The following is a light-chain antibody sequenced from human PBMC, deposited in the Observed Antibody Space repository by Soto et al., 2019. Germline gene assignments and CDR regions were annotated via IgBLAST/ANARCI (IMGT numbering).Light chain of an antibody. J-gene: IGKJ1*01. CDR1: QSFSSN. CDR2: GAS. CDR3: QQYNNWPPWT. Sequence: EIVMTQSPATLSVSPGERATLSCRASQSFSSNLAWYQQKPGQAPRLLIYGASTRATGIPARFSGSGSGTEFTFTISSLQSEDFAVYYCQQYNNWPPWTFGQGTKVEIK. V-gene: IGKV3-15*01.